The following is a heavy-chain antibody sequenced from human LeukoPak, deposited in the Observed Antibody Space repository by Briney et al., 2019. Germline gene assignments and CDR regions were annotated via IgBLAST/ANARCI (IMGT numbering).Heavy chain of an antibody. J-gene: IGHJ4*02. V-gene: IGHV3-66*01. CDR2: IYSGGST. CDR3: ARGLVTDY. D-gene: IGHD3/OR15-3a*01. CDR1: GFTVSSNF. Sequence: PGGSLRLSCAAYGFTVSSNFMSWVRQAPGKGLEWVSVIYSGGSTYYADSVKGRFTISRDNSKNTLYLQMNSLRVEYTAVYYCARGLVTDYCGQGTLVTVSS.